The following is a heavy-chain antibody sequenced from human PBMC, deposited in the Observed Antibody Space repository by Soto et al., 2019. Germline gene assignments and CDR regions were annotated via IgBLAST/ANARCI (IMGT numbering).Heavy chain of an antibody. CDR1: GFTFSSHG. J-gene: IGHJ4*02. CDR3: AKDLVVAGIGEFDY. V-gene: IGHV3-30*18. D-gene: IGHD6-19*01. CDR2: ISYDGIRE. Sequence: QVQLVESGGGVVQPGRSLRLSCAASGFTFSSHGMHWVRQAPGKGLEWVAVISYDGIREHYADSVKGRFTISRDNSKNMLYLQINSLRTEDTAVYYCAKDLVVAGIGEFDYWGQGTLVTVSS.